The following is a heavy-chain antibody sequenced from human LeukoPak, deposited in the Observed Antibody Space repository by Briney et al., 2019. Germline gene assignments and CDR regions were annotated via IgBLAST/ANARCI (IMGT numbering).Heavy chain of an antibody. CDR2: IRHDGSIK. CDR3: AKDSLADIDY. CDR1: GFIFSTYG. V-gene: IGHV3-30*02. D-gene: IGHD3-16*01. Sequence: AGGSLRLSCAESGFIFSTYGMYWVRQAPGKGLEWVAFIRHDGSIKNYADSVKGRFTISRDNSKNTLYLQMNSLRAEDTAVYYCAKDSLADIDYWGQGTLVTVSS. J-gene: IGHJ4*02.